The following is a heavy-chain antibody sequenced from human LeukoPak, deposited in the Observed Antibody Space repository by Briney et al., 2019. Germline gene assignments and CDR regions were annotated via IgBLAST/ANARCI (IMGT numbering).Heavy chain of an antibody. D-gene: IGHD2-15*01. CDR2: IRSSGST. CDR3: AREFSGQDCSGGSCQDY. CDR1: GGPIRSYY. Sequence: SSETLSLTCTVSGGPIRSYYWSWIRQPAGKGLEWIGRIRSSGSTNYNPSLKTRVTMSVDTSKNQFSLKLSSVTAADTAVYYCAREFSGQDCSGGSCQDYWGQGTLVTVSS. V-gene: IGHV4-4*07. J-gene: IGHJ4*02.